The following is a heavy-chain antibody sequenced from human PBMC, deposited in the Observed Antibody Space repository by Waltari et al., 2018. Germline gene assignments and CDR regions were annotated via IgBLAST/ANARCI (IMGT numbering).Heavy chain of an antibody. J-gene: IGHJ4*02. CDR2: MYYSGST. CDR3: AREYYYDTRWIDY. Sequence: QLQLQESGTGLVKPSETLSLTCTVSGGSILSATDSWGWIRQPPGKGLEWIGSMYYSGSTSYNPSLKSRVTVSVDTSKNQFSLKLNSVTAADTAVYDCAREYYYDTRWIDYWGQGTQVTVSS. CDR1: GGSILSATDS. D-gene: IGHD3-22*01. V-gene: IGHV4-39*07.